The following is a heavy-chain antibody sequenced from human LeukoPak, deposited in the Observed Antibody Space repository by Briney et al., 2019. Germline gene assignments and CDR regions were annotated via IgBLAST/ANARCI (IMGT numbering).Heavy chain of an antibody. V-gene: IGHV3-30*18. CDR1: GFTFSSSG. CDR2: ISYDGSNK. D-gene: IGHD3-3*01. J-gene: IGHJ4*02. Sequence: GGSLRLSCAASGFTFSSSGMHWVRQAPGKGLEWVAVISYDGSNKYYADSVKGRFTISRDNSKNTLYLRMNSLRAEDTAVYYCAKDYTPTYYDFWSGYYGSGSLDYWGQGTLVTVSS. CDR3: AKDYTPTYYDFWSGYYGSGSLDY.